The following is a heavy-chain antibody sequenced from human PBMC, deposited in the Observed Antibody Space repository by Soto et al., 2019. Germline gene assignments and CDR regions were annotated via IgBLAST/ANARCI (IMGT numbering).Heavy chain of an antibody. D-gene: IGHD1-26*01. CDR2: ITGSGVTT. J-gene: IGHJ4*02. CDR3: AKESKNGLGDFDY. V-gene: IGHV3-23*01. Sequence: GGSLRLSCAASGFTFSNYAMTWVRQAPGKGLEWVSLITGSGVTTYYADSVKGRFTISRDSSKYTVYLQMNSLRADDTAIYYCAKESKNGLGDFDYWGQGTLVTVSS. CDR1: GFTFSNYA.